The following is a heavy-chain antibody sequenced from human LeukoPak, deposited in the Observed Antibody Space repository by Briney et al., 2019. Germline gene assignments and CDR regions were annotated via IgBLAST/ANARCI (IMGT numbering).Heavy chain of an antibody. V-gene: IGHV1-46*04. J-gene: IGHJ3*02. CDR1: GYSFTTYY. CDR3: ARGPLLGYDPNDSGFDI. D-gene: IGHD3-16*01. Sequence: ASVKVSCRASGYSFTTYYVHCVRQAPGQGLEWVGVINPNDGGTISAQKLQDRVTLTRDTSTSTVYVELNSLKPDDTAVYYCARGPLLGYDPNDSGFDIWGQGTLVTVSS. CDR2: INPNDGGT.